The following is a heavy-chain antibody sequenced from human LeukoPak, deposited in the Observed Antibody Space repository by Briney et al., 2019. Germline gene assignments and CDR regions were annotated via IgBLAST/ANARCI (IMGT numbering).Heavy chain of an antibody. J-gene: IGHJ3*02. V-gene: IGHV3-23*01. D-gene: IGHD3-22*01. CDR3: AKTYYYDSSGYYYPIGHAFDI. CDR2: ISGSGGST. Sequence: GGSLRLSCAASGFTFSSYAMSWVRQAPGKGLEWVSAISGSGGSTYYADSVKGRFTISRDNSKNTLYLQMNSLRAEDTAVYYCAKTYYYDSSGYYYPIGHAFDIWGQGTMVTVSS. CDR1: GFTFSSYA.